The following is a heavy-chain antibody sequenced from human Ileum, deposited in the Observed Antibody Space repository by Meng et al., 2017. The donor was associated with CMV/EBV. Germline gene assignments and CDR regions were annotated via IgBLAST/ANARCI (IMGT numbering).Heavy chain of an antibody. CDR3: ARGAYSGYDNDY. D-gene: IGHD5-12*01. CDR1: GYTFTSDG. V-gene: IGHV1-18*01. J-gene: IGHJ4*02. Sequence: NAAGYTFTSDGISWLRQAPGQGLEWMGWISAYNGNTNYAQKLQGRVTMTTDTSTSTAYMELRSLRSDDTAVYYCARGAYSGYDNDYWGQGTLVTVSS. CDR2: ISAYNGNT.